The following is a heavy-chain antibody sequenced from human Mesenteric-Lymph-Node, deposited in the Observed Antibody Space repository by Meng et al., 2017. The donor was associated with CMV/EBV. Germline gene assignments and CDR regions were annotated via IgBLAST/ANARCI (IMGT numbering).Heavy chain of an antibody. CDR1: GFTFNDYY. V-gene: IGHV3-11*04. J-gene: IGHJ3*02. CDR3: VRPSGPYYDLWTGYSAFDI. CDR2: ISRSGSTI. Sequence: GESLKISCAASGFTFNDYYMSWIRQAPGKGLEWVSYISRSGSTIYYADSVKGRFTISRDNSKNSLYLQMNSLRAEDTAVYYCVRPSGPYYDLWTGYSAFDIWGQGTMVTVSS. D-gene: IGHD3-3*01.